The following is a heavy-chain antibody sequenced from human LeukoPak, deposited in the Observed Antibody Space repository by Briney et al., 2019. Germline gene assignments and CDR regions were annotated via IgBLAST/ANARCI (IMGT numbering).Heavy chain of an antibody. Sequence: GGSLRLSCAASGFTFSDYYMSWIRQAPGKGLEWVSYISSSGSTIYYADSVKGRFTSSRDNAKNSVYLQMNSLRAEDTAVYYCARSSGYPFFDYWGQGTLVTVSS. CDR3: ARSSGYPFFDY. J-gene: IGHJ4*02. CDR1: GFTFSDYY. D-gene: IGHD3-22*01. CDR2: ISSSGSTI. V-gene: IGHV3-11*04.